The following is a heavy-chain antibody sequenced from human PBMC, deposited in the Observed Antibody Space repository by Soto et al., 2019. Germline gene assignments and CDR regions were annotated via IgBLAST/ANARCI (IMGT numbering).Heavy chain of an antibody. CDR1: GGSFSGYY. J-gene: IGHJ3*02. D-gene: IGHD3-22*01. CDR2: INHSGST. Sequence: SETLSLTCAVYGGSFSGYYWSWIRQPPGKGLEWIGEINHSGSTNYNPSLKSRVTISVDTSKNQFSLKLGSVTAADTAVYYCARRITMIVVVTADDAFDIRGQGTMVTVSS. CDR3: ARRITMIVVVTADDAFDI. V-gene: IGHV4-34*01.